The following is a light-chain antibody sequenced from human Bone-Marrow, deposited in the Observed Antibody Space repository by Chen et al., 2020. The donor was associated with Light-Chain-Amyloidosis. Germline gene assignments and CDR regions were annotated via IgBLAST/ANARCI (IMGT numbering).Light chain of an antibody. CDR1: NIGSTS. CDR2: DDS. J-gene: IGLJ3*02. Sequence: SPLLTQPSSVSVAPGQTAPDACGGNNIGSTSVHWYQQKPGQAPLLVVYDDSDRPSGIPERLSGSNSGNTATLTISRVEAGDEADYYCQVWDRSSDRPVFGGGTKLTVL. V-gene: IGLV3-21*02. CDR3: QVWDRSSDRPV.